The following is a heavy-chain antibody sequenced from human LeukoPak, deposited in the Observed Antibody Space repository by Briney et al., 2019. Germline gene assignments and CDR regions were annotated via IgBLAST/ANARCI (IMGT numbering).Heavy chain of an antibody. CDR1: GFTFSSYG. Sequence: GGSLRLSCAASGFTFSSYGMHWVRQAPGKGLEWVAVISYDGSNKYYADSVKGRFTISRDNSKNTLYLQVNSLRAEDTAVYYCAKDSDFWSGYSDYWGQGTLVTVSS. J-gene: IGHJ4*02. CDR3: AKDSDFWSGYSDY. V-gene: IGHV3-30*18. CDR2: ISYDGSNK. D-gene: IGHD3-3*01.